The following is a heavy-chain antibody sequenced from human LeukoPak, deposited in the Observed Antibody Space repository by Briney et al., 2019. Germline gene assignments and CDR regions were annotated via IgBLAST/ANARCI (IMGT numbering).Heavy chain of an antibody. CDR3: ATRLYTSDLAGDY. D-gene: IGHD6-19*01. CDR2: ISASDGTT. J-gene: IGHJ4*02. V-gene: IGHV3-23*01. CDR1: GFTFSSYA. Sequence: GESLRLSCAASGFTFSSYAMSWVRQAPGKGLEWASVISASDGTTHYADSVKGRFTISRDNSKNTLYLQMNSLRAEDTAVYYWATRLYTSDLAGDYWGQGTLVTVSS.